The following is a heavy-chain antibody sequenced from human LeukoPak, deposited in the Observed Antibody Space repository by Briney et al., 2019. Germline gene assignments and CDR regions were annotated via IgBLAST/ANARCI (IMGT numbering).Heavy chain of an antibody. V-gene: IGHV1-2*02. D-gene: IGHD6-19*01. CDR1: GYTFTAYY. CDR3: ARAPSQGLATYDY. Sequence: ASVKVSCKASGYTFTAYYMHWVRQAPGQGLEWMGWINPNSGGTNYAQKFQGRVTMTRDTSISTAYMELSRLRSDDTAVYYCARAPSQGLATYDYWGQGTLVTVSS. J-gene: IGHJ4*02. CDR2: INPNSGGT.